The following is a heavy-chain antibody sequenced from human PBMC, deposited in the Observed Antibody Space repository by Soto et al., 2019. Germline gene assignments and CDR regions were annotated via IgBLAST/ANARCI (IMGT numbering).Heavy chain of an antibody. J-gene: IGHJ4*02. CDR3: ARHWQQLAHPLDY. CDR2: IYYSGST. D-gene: IGHD6-13*01. CDR1: GGSISSYY. Sequence: SETLSLTCTVSGGSISSYYWSWIRQPPGKGLEWIGYIYYSGSTNYNPSLKSRVTISVDTSKNQFSLKLSSVTAADTAVYYCARHWQQLAHPLDYWGQGTLVTVSS. V-gene: IGHV4-59*08.